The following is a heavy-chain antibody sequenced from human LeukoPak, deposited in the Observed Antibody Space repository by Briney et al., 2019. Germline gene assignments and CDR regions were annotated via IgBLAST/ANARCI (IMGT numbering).Heavy chain of an antibody. CDR3: AGVVYCSSTSCYTRWYFQH. Sequence: PGGSLRLSCAASGFTFGSHSMNWVRQAPGKGLEWVSYISSSSSTMYYADSVKGRFTISRDNAKNSVYLQMNSLRAEDTAVYYCAGVVYCSSTSCYTRWYFQHWGQGTLVTVSS. D-gene: IGHD2-2*01. V-gene: IGHV3-48*01. CDR1: GFTFGSHS. J-gene: IGHJ1*01. CDR2: ISSSSSTM.